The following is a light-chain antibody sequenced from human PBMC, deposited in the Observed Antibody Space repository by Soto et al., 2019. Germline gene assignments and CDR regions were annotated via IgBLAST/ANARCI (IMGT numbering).Light chain of an antibody. V-gene: IGLV1-47*02. Sequence: QSVLTQPPSASGAPGQRVTLSCIGGSSNVGFNAVNWYQQLPGAAPKLLIHGNSQRPSGVPDRFSGSKSGTSASLAIIGLRAEDEAHYYCATCDDDLSVLFGGGTKLTVL. CDR2: GNS. J-gene: IGLJ2*01. CDR3: ATCDDDLSVL. CDR1: SSNVGFNA.